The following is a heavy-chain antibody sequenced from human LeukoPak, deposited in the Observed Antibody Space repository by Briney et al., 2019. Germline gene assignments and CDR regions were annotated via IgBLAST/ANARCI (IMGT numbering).Heavy chain of an antibody. D-gene: IGHD2-2*01. V-gene: IGHV3-21*01. CDR2: SSSSSSYI. CDR1: GFTFSSYS. CDR3: ARDGPRYCSSTSCYVDY. J-gene: IGHJ4*02. Sequence: GGSLRLSCAASGFTFSSYSMNWVRQAPGKGLEWVSSSSSSSSYIYYADSVKGRFTISRDNAKNSLYLQMNSLRAEDTAVYYCARDGPRYCSSTSCYVDYWGQGTLVTVSS.